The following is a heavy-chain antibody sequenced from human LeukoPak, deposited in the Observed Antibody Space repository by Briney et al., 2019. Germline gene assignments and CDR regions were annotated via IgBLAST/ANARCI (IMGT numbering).Heavy chain of an antibody. CDR1: GFTVSSNY. D-gene: IGHD3-10*01. CDR2: IYSGGST. V-gene: IGHV3-53*01. J-gene: IGHJ6*03. Sequence: GGSLRLSCAASGFTVSSNYMSWVRQAPGKGLEWVSVIYSGGSTYYADSVKGRFTISRDNSKNTLHLQMNSLRAEDTAVYYCASGSGSYRTPYYYMDVWGTGTTVTVSS. CDR3: ASGSGSYRTPYYYMDV.